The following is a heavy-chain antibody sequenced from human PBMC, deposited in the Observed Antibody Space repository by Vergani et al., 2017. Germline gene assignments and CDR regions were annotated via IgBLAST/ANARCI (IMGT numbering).Heavy chain of an antibody. V-gene: IGHV3-23*01. CDR3: AKDYYVWGSYRHDY. CDR1: GFIFSTYA. J-gene: IGHJ4*02. CDR2: ISGSGGST. Sequence: EVQLLESGGDLVQPGGSLRLSCTASGFIFSTYAMSWVRQAPGKGLEWVSAISGSGGSTYYADSVKGRFTISRDNSKNTLYLQMNSLRAEDTAVYYCAKDYYVWGSYRHDYWGQGTLVTVSS. D-gene: IGHD3-16*02.